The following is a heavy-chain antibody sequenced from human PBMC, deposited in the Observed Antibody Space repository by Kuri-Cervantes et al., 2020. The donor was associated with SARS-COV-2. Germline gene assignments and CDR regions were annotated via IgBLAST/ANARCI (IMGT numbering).Heavy chain of an antibody. CDR3: ARDKYCSGGSCYSHYYYYGMDV. D-gene: IGHD2-15*01. Sequence: GGSLRLSCAASGFTFSNYALHWVRQAPGKGLEWVAVIPYDGTSEYYADSVKGRFTISRDNSKNTLYLQMNSLRAEDTAVYYCARDKYCSGGSCYSHYYYYGMDVWGQGTTVTVSS. CDR1: GFTFSNYA. J-gene: IGHJ6*02. CDR2: IPYDGTSE. V-gene: IGHV3-30-3*01.